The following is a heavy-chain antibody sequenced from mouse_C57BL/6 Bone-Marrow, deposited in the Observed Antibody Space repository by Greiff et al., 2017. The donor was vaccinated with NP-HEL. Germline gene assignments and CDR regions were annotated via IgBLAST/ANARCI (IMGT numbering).Heavy chain of an antibody. V-gene: IGHV14-4*01. D-gene: IGHD3-1*01. CDR3: TTLAFREAMDY. Sequence: EVKLVESGAELVRPGASVKLSCTASGFNIQDDYMHWVKQRPEQGLEWIGWIDPENGDTEYASKFQGKATITAEPSSNTAYLQLSRLTSEDTAVYYCTTLAFREAMDYWGQGTSVTVSS. CDR2: IDPENGDT. CDR1: GFNIQDDY. J-gene: IGHJ4*01.